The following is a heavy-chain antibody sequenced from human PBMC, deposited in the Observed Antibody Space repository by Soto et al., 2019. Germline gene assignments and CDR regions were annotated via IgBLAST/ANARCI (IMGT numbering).Heavy chain of an antibody. CDR3: ARGEGDSTGYYFAY. Sequence: EVPLVESGGGLVKPGGSLRLSCAISGFSFRSYSMNWVRQAPGKGLEWVSCISTSSSYIYYADSVKGRFTISRDNAKNSLYLQMNSLRAEDTAVYYCARGEGDSTGYYFAYWGQGTLVTVSS. CDR1: GFSFRSYS. J-gene: IGHJ4*02. V-gene: IGHV3-21*01. D-gene: IGHD3-22*01. CDR2: ISTSSSYI.